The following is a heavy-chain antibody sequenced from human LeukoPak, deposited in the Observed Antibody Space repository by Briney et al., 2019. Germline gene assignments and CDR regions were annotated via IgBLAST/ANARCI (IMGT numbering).Heavy chain of an antibody. CDR3: ARDLNWADGMDV. CDR1: GFTFGSYS. CDR2: IGHTGSIT. V-gene: IGHV3-48*01. D-gene: IGHD7-27*01. Sequence: GGSLRLSCAGSGFTFGSYSMNWVRHAPGKGLEWVSYIGHTGSITDYADSVKGRFTISRDNSKNTLYLQMNSLRAEDTAVYYCARDLNWADGMDVWGQGTTVTVSS. J-gene: IGHJ6*02.